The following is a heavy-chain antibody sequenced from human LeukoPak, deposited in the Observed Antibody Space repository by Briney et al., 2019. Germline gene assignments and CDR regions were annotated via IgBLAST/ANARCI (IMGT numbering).Heavy chain of an antibody. Sequence: GGSLRLSCVASGITFSNYAVSWVRQAPEKGLDWVSVISGSAHKIRYADSVKGRFIISRDNSENIVYLQMNNLRAEDTAVYYCAGRVTGYSSGYVYWGQGTLVTVSS. CDR2: ISGSAHKI. J-gene: IGHJ4*02. CDR1: GITFSNYA. CDR3: AGRVTGYSSGYVY. V-gene: IGHV3-23*01. D-gene: IGHD5-18*01.